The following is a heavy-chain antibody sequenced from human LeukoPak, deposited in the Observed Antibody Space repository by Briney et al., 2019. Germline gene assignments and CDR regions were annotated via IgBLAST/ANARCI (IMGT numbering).Heavy chain of an antibody. V-gene: IGHV3-7*04. CDR2: IKQDGSKK. CDR3: TRVGYIDEGIDY. D-gene: IGHD5-24*01. J-gene: IGHJ4*02. Sequence: GGSLRLSCVASGFPFSSYWMTWVRQAPGKGLEWVANIKQDGSKKSYADSVKGRFTISRDNAKNSLYLQMNSLRAEDTAIYYCTRVGYIDEGIDYWGQGTLVTVSS. CDR1: GFPFSSYW.